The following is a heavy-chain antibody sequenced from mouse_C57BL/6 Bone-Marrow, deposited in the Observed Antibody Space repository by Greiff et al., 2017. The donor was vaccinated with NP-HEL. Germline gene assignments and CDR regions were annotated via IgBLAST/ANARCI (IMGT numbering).Heavy chain of an antibody. CDR3: ASRFAY. J-gene: IGHJ3*01. V-gene: IGHV1-81*01. Sequence: VQLQQSGAELARPGASVKLSCKASGYTFTSYGISWVKRRTGQGLEWIGEIYPRSGNTYYNEKFKGKATLTADKSSSTAYMELRSLTSEDSAVYFWASRFAYWGQGTLVTVSA. CDR2: IYPRSGNT. CDR1: GYTFTSYG.